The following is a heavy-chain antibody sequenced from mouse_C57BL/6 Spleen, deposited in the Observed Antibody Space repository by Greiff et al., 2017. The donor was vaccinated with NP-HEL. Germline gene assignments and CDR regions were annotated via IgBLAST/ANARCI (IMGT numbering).Heavy chain of an antibody. CDR3: TRDNYGSSYWYFDV. V-gene: IGHV5-9-1*02. J-gene: IGHJ1*03. Sequence: EVKLMESGEGLVKPGGSLKLSCAASGFTFSSYAMSWVRQTPEKRLEWVAYISSGGDYIYYADTVKGRFTISRDTARNTLYLQMSSLKSEDTAMYYCTRDNYGSSYWYFDVWGTGTTVTVSS. CDR2: ISSGGDYI. D-gene: IGHD1-1*01. CDR1: GFTFSSYA.